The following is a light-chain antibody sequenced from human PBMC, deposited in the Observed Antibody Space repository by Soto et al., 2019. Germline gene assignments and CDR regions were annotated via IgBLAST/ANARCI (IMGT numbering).Light chain of an antibody. CDR1: QSVSSN. Sequence: EIFLTQSPATLSVSPGESVTLSCRASQSVSSNVAWYQQKPGQAPRLLTYGASTRVTGIPDRFSGSGSGTDFTLTISRLEPEDFAVYYCQQYGSSGTFGQGTKVE. CDR3: QQYGSSGT. J-gene: IGKJ1*01. CDR2: GAS. V-gene: IGKV3-20*01.